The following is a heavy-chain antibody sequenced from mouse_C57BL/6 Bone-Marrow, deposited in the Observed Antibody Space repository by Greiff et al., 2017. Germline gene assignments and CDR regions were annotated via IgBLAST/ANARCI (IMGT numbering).Heavy chain of an antibody. CDR2: IRLKSDNYAT. CDR1: GFTFSNYW. D-gene: IGHD1-1*01. J-gene: IGHJ1*03. Sequence: EVKLVESGGGLVQPGGSMKLSCVASGFTFSNYWMNWVRQSPEKGLEWVAQIRLKSDNYATHYAESGKGRFTISRDDSTSSVYLQMNNLRAEDTGIYYCTGDGSSYWYFDVWGTGTTVTVSS. CDR3: TGDGSSYWYFDV. V-gene: IGHV6-3*01.